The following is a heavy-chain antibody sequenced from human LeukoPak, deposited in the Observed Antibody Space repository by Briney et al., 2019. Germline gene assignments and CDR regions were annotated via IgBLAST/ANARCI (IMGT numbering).Heavy chain of an antibody. Sequence: GGSLRLSCAASGFTFSSYEMNWVRQAPGKGLEWVSYLSSSGSTIYYADSVKGRFTISRDNAKNSLYLQMNSLRAEDTAVYYCARWKWEPPVWRKGPTVTVSS. CDR3: ARWKWEPPV. CDR2: LSSSGSTI. V-gene: IGHV3-48*03. J-gene: IGHJ6*04. D-gene: IGHD1-26*01. CDR1: GFTFSSYE.